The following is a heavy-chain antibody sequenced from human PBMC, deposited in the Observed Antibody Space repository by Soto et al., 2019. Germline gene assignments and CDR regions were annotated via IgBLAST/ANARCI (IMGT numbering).Heavy chain of an antibody. J-gene: IGHJ6*03. V-gene: IGHV4-39*01. CDR2: VSYTGFT. CDR1: RGCINRSYNY. D-gene: IGHD1-7*01. CDR3: STSQKGYNRDYLDQ. Sequence: TSETLRLTCAVCRGCINRSYNYYGFLHQSPGKRQEWRGRVSYTGFTSYNPSLESRVSVSVDTSKNQFSLKVSGVSAADTAVYYCSTSQKGYNRDYLDQWGKGAMFTVS.